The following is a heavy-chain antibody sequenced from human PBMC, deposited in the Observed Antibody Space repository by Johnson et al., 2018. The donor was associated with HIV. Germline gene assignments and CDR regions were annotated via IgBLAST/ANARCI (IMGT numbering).Heavy chain of an antibody. D-gene: IGHD3-16*01. V-gene: IGHV3-33*06. CDR2: VWYDGGNK. Sequence: QVQLVESGGGVVQPGRSLRLSCAASVFTFSNYGMHWVRQAPGKGLEWVALVWYDGGNKYYADSVKGRFTIFRDNSENTLYLQMNSLRAEDTAVYFCAKDRTSWGFDAFDLWGQGTMVTVSS. J-gene: IGHJ3*01. CDR1: VFTFSNYG. CDR3: AKDRTSWGFDAFDL.